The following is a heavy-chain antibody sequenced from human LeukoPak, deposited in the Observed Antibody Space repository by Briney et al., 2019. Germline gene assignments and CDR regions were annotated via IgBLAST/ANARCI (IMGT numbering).Heavy chain of an antibody. CDR2: IYYSGST. J-gene: IGHJ5*02. V-gene: IGHV4-30-4*01. Sequence: SETLSLTCTVSGGSISSGDYYWSWIRQPPGNGLEWIGYIYYSGSTYYNPSLKSRVTISVDTSKNQFSLKLSSVTAADTAVYYCAGTYYYDSSGYPGAWFDPWGQGTLVTVSS. CDR3: AGTYYYDSSGYPGAWFDP. D-gene: IGHD3-22*01. CDR1: GGSISSGDYY.